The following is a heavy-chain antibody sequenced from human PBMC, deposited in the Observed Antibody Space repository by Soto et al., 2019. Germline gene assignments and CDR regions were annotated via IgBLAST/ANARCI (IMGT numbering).Heavy chain of an antibody. D-gene: IGHD3-3*01. CDR1: GFTFSSYG. V-gene: IGHV3-33*01. CDR2: IWYDGSNK. CDR3: ARATYDSPMYGMDV. J-gene: IGHJ6*02. Sequence: GGSLRLSCAASGFTFSSYGMHWVRQAPGKGLEWVAVIWYDGSNKNYADSVKGRFTISRDNSKNTLYLQMNSLRAEDTAVYYCARATYDSPMYGMDVWGQGTTVTVSS.